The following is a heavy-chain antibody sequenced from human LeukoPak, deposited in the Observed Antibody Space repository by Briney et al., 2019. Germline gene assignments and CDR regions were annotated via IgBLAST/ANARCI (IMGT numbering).Heavy chain of an antibody. CDR2: ISWNSGSI. CDR3: AKDRGSSWSYYYYYYGMDV. V-gene: IGHV3-9*01. Sequence: PGRSLRLSCAASGFTFDDYAIHWVRQAPGKGLEWVSGISWNSGSIGYADSVKGRFTISRDNSKNTLYLQMNSLRAEDTAVYYCAKDRGSSWSYYYYYYGMDVWGQGTTVTVSS. CDR1: GFTFDDYA. D-gene: IGHD6-13*01. J-gene: IGHJ6*02.